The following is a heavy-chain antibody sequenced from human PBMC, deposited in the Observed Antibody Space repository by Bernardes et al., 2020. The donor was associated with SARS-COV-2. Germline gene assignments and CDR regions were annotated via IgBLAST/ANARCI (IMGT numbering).Heavy chain of an antibody. CDR2: IWYDGSNK. V-gene: IGHV3-33*01. J-gene: IGHJ5*02. CDR3: ARDGAVTMVRGVTYNWFDP. D-gene: IGHD3-10*01. CDR1: GFTFSSYG. Sequence: GGSLRLSCAASGFTFSSYGMHWVRQAPGKGLEWVAVIWYDGSNKYYADSVKGRFTISRDNSKNTLYLQMNSLRAEDTAVYYCARDGAVTMVRGVTYNWFDPWGQGTLVTVSS.